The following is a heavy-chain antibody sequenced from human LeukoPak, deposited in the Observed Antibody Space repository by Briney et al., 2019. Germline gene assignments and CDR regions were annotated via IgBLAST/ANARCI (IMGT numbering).Heavy chain of an antibody. CDR2: INHSGST. CDR1: GGSFSGYY. V-gene: IGHV4-34*01. D-gene: IGHD6-13*01. J-gene: IGHJ4*02. Sequence: SETLSLTCAVYGGSFSGYYWSWIRQPPGKGLEWIGEINHSGSTNYNPSLKSRVTISVDTSKNQFSLKLSSVTAADTAVYYCARGLYSSSWYAGHYFDYWGQGTLVTVSS. CDR3: ARGLYSSSWYAGHYFDY.